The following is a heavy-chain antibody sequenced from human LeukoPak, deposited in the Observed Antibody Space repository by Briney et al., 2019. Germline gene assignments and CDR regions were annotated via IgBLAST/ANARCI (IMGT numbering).Heavy chain of an antibody. D-gene: IGHD3-10*01. Sequence: ASVKVSCKSSGYTFTGYYMHWVRQAPGQGLGWMGWINPNSGGTNYAQTVQGRGTMTRDTSISTTYMELSRLSSEDTAVYYCARPMVRGGNKNWFDPWGQGTLVTVSS. J-gene: IGHJ5*02. V-gene: IGHV1-2*02. CDR2: INPNSGGT. CDR1: GYTFTGYY. CDR3: ARPMVRGGNKNWFDP.